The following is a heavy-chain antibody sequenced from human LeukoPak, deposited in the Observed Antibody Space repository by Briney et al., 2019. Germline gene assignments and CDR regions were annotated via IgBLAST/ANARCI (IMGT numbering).Heavy chain of an antibody. V-gene: IGHV3-7*01. CDR1: GFTFRRYW. CDR3: ARDVSDYGSGTYYTSLAWFDP. J-gene: IGHJ5*02. Sequence: GGSLRLSCVASGFTFRRYWMSWVRQAPGRGLEWVANIEQDGSDEYYVDSVKGRFTISRDNVKNSLFLQMNSLRTEDTAVYYCARDVSDYGSGTYYTSLAWFDPWGQGTLVTVSS. CDR2: IEQDGSDE. D-gene: IGHD3-10*01.